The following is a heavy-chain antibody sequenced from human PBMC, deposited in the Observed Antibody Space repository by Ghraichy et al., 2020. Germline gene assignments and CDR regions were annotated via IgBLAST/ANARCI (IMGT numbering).Heavy chain of an antibody. D-gene: IGHD3-10*01. Sequence: GGSLRLSCAASGFTVSSNYMSWVRQAPGKGLEWVSVIYSGGSTYYADSVKGRFTISRDNSKNTLYLQMNSLRAEDTAVYYCAGTFYSSGSGYFQHWGQGTLVTVSS. CDR1: GFTVSSNY. J-gene: IGHJ1*01. CDR2: IYSGGST. V-gene: IGHV3-66*02. CDR3: AGTFYSSGSGYFQH.